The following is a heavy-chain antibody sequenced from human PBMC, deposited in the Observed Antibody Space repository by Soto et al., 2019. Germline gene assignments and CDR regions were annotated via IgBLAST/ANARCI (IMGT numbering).Heavy chain of an antibody. V-gene: IGHV1-2*02. CDR1: GYTFTDYY. D-gene: IGHD6-13*01. J-gene: IGHJ4*02. CDR2: INANSGGT. CDR3: ASGASSNWPDF. Sequence: ASVKVSCKASGYTFTDYYMHCVLQAPGQGLEWMGWINANSGGTNYPQKFQGRVTLTRDTSISTVYMELSSLRSDDTAVYYCASGASSNWPDFWGRGTLVTVSS.